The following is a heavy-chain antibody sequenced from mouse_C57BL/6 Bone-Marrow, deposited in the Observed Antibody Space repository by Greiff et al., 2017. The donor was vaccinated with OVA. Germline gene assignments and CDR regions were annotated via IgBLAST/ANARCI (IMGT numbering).Heavy chain of an antibody. CDR1: GFTFSSYG. CDR3: ARYYGSSYPYYFDY. D-gene: IGHD1-1*01. Sequence: EVQLQQSGGDLVKPGGSLKLSCAASGFTFSSYGMSWVRQTPDKRLEWVATISSGGSYTYYPDSVKGRFTISRDNAKNTLYLQMSSLKSEDTAMYYCARYYGSSYPYYFDYWGQGTTLTVSS. V-gene: IGHV5-6*01. J-gene: IGHJ2*01. CDR2: ISSGGSYT.